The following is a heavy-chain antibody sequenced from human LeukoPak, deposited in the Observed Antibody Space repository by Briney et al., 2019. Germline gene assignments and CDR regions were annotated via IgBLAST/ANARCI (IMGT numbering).Heavy chain of an antibody. J-gene: IGHJ4*02. Sequence: GSLRLSCLTSGFTFSTNAMSWVRQAPGKGLEWISGISGSGASTYYADSVTGRFTISRDNSRNTLYLQMNSLRGDDTAVYYCAKDVGKWESLHFFDYWGQGTLVTVSS. V-gene: IGHV3-23*01. CDR1: GFTFSTNA. D-gene: IGHD1-26*01. CDR2: ISGSGAST. CDR3: AKDVGKWESLHFFDY.